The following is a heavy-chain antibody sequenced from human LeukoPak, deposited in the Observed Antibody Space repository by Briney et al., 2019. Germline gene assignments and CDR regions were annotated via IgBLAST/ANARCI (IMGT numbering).Heavy chain of an antibody. J-gene: IGHJ4*02. D-gene: IGHD2-15*01. CDR2: MNPNSGNT. CDR3: ARVRGYCSGGSCPPGY. V-gene: IGHV1-8*01. Sequence: ASVKVSCKASGYTFTSYDINWVRQATGQGLEWMGWMNPNSGNTGYAQKFQGRVTMTRNTSISTAYMELSSLRSEDTAVYYCARVRGYCSGGSCPPGYWGQGTLVTVSS. CDR1: GYTFTSYD.